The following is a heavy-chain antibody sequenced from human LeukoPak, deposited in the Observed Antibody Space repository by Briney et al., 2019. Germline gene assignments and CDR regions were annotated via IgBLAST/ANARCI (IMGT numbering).Heavy chain of an antibody. CDR3: ARGDSSSWSVIGCWFDP. Sequence: SETLSLTCAVYGGSFSGYYWSWIRQPPGKGLEWIGEINHSGSTNYNPSLKSRVTISVDTSKNQFSLKLSSVTAADTAVYYCARGDSSSWSVIGCWFDPWGQGTLVTVSS. CDR1: GGSFSGYY. V-gene: IGHV4-34*01. D-gene: IGHD6-13*01. CDR2: INHSGST. J-gene: IGHJ5*02.